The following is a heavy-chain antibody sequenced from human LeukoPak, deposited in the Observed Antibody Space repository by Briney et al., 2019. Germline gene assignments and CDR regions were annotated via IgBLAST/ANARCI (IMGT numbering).Heavy chain of an antibody. CDR1: ESTVSSYS. Sequence: GGSMSPACPASESTVSSYSMNWDRPAPGKGLEYVSGISATGINTYYADSVKGRFTISRDNSKITLYLQMSSLRAEDTAVYYCVKDTEYDTRSYYDYWGQGTLVTVSS. CDR3: VKDTEYDTRSYYDY. J-gene: IGHJ4*02. CDR2: ISATGINT. V-gene: IGHV3-64D*09. D-gene: IGHD3-22*01.